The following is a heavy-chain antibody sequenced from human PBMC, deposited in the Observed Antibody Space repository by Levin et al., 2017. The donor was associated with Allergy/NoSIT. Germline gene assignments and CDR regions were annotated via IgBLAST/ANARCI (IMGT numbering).Heavy chain of an antibody. CDR3: AKDWWEMATSTDAFDI. CDR1: GFTFDDYA. Sequence: PGGSLRLSCAASGFTFDDYAMHWVRQAPGKGLEWVSGISWNSGSIGYADSVKGRFTISRDNAKNSLYLQMNSLRAEDTALYYCAKDWWEMATSTDAFDIWGQGTMVTVSS. D-gene: IGHD5-24*01. J-gene: IGHJ3*02. CDR2: ISWNSGSI. V-gene: IGHV3-9*01.